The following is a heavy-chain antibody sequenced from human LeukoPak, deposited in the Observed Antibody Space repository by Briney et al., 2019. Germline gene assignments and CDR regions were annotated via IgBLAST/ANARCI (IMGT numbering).Heavy chain of an antibody. J-gene: IGHJ4*02. V-gene: IGHV3-7*01. D-gene: IGHD6-19*01. CDR1: GFPFTNYW. Sequence: PGGSLRLSCAVSGFPFTNYWMSWVRQAPGKGLEWVANIKEDGSVMYYVDSLKGRFTFSRDSAQNSLYLQMNSLRVEDTAVYFCSRDLWGSYSTGSYLDYWGQGALVTVSS. CDR3: SRDLWGSYSTGSYLDY. CDR2: IKEDGSVM.